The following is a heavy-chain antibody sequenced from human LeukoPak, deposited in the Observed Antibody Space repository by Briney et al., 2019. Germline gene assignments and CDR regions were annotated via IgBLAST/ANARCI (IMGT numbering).Heavy chain of an antibody. CDR3: ARFETVAAKPIEH. CDR1: GFTFSSYG. CDR2: ISYDGSNK. J-gene: IGHJ1*01. Sequence: GGSLRLSCAASGFTFSSYGMHWVRQAPGKGLEWVAVISYDGSNKYYADSVKGRFTISRDNARNSLYPQMNSLRAEDTAVYYCARFETVAAKPIEHWGPGTLVTVSS. D-gene: IGHD6-19*01. V-gene: IGHV3-30*03.